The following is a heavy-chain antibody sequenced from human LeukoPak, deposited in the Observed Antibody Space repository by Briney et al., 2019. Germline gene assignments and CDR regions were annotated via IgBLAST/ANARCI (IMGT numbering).Heavy chain of an antibody. CDR1: GGSISSYY. CDR3: ARHDGGDHLDY. CDR2: IYYNGRT. D-gene: IGHD4-23*01. V-gene: IGHV4-59*08. Sequence: SETLSLTCTVSGGSISSYYWSWIRQPPGKGLEWIGYIYYNGRTNYNPSLKSRVTISVDTSKNQFSLRLSSVTAADTAVYYCARHDGGDHLDYWGQGTLVTVPS. J-gene: IGHJ4*02.